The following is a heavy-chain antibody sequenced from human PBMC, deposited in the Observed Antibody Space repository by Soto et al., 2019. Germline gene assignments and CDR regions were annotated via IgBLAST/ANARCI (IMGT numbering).Heavy chain of an antibody. CDR2: TYYMSKWYN. J-gene: IGHJ3*02. CDR1: GDSVSSKSAA. Sequence: SLALSLPCALSGDSVSSKSAAWYWIRQSPSRGVEWLGRTYYMSKWYNDYAVSVKSRITINPDTSKNQFSLQLNSVTPEDTAVYYCARTYPDAFDIWGQGTMVTGSS. CDR3: ARTYPDAFDI. V-gene: IGHV6-1*01.